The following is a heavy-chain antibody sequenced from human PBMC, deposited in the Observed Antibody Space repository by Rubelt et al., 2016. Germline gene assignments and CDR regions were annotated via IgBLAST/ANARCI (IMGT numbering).Heavy chain of an antibody. CDR3: ARSPPRNIAEAAKGVAYSYYGMDV. CDR2: IDATASHT. D-gene: IGHD2-15*01. Sequence: QAPGKGLEWVSAIDATASHTYYAESVKGRFTISRDNSENTLYLQMNSLTAEDTAVYYCARSPPRNIAEAAKGVAYSYYGMDVWGQGTTVTVSS. V-gene: IGHV3-23*01. J-gene: IGHJ6*02.